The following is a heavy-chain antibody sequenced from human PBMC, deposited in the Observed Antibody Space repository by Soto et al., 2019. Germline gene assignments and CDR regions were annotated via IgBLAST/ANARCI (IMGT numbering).Heavy chain of an antibody. V-gene: IGHV4-59*12. CDR2: IYYSGST. J-gene: IGHJ4*02. CDR3: ARALYGSGSYYKANYFDY. Sequence: PSETLSLTCTVSGGSISSYYWSWIRQPPGKGLEWIGYIYYSGSTNYNPSLKSRVTISVDTSKNQFSLKLSSVTAADTAVYYCARALYGSGSYYKANYFDYWGQGTLVTVSS. D-gene: IGHD3-10*01. CDR1: GGSISSYY.